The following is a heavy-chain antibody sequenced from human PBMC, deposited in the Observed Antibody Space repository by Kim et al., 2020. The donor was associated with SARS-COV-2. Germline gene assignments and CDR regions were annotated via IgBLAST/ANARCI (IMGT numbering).Heavy chain of an antibody. Sequence: SETLSLTCTVSGGSISSSSYYWGRIRQPPGKGLEWIGSIYYSGSTYYNPSLKSRVTISVDTSKNQFSLKLSSVTAADTAVYYCARRQLEPFEWELLDYWGQGTLVTVSS. V-gene: IGHV4-39*01. CDR1: GGSISSSSYY. CDR2: IYYSGST. J-gene: IGHJ4*02. CDR3: ARRQLEPFEWELLDY. D-gene: IGHD1-26*01.